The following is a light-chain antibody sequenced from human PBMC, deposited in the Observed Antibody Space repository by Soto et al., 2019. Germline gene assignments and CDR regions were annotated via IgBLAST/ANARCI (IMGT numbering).Light chain of an antibody. J-gene: IGKJ1*01. Sequence: VLTQSPGTLALSPGESATLSCIASHGVTSNYLAWYQQKPGQAPRLLVYGATTRATGIPARFSGSGSGTEFTLTISSLQSEDFAVYYCQQYNNWPRTFGQGTKVDIK. CDR2: GAT. CDR1: HGVTSN. CDR3: QQYNNWPRT. V-gene: IGKV3-15*01.